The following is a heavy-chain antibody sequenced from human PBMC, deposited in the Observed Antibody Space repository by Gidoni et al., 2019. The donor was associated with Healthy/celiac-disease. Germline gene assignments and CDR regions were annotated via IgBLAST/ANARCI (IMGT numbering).Heavy chain of an antibody. D-gene: IGHD2-15*01. V-gene: IGHV3-23*01. CDR2: ISGSGVRT. CDR1: GFLFSSHH. Sequence: VQLLESGGGLVPPGSSLRLHCAASGFLFSSHHMRWLRQAPGQGLEWVSAISGSGVRTYYADSVKGRFTISRDNSENTLYLQMNRLRAEDTAVYYCAKDRGYCSGGSCLRYYYGMDVWGQGTTVTVSS. CDR3: AKDRGYCSGGSCLRYYYGMDV. J-gene: IGHJ6*02.